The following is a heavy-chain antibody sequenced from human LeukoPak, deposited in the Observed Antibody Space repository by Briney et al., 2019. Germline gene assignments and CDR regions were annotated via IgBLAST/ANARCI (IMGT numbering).Heavy chain of an antibody. CDR1: GGSLSSGSYY. CDR2: IYTSGST. D-gene: IGHD3-22*01. Sequence: PSETLSLTCTVSGGSLSSGSYYWGWLRQPAGRGLEGVGRIYTSGSTNDNPSRKSRVTISVATSKNQFSLKLSSVTAADAAVYYCAREGYHYYDSSGYFSGVDYWGQGTLVTVSS. V-gene: IGHV4-61*02. J-gene: IGHJ4*02. CDR3: AREGYHYYDSSGYFSGVDY.